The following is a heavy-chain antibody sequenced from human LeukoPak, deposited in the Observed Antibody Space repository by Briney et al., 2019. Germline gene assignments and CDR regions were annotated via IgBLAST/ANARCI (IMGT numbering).Heavy chain of an antibody. J-gene: IGHJ4*02. CDR3: ARDLPRVVAASLDY. Sequence: GGSLRLSCAASGFTFNTYSMNWVRQAPGKGLEWVSSISSNSRDIYYADSVKGRFTISRDNAKNSLHLQMNSLRAEDTAVYYCARDLPRVVAASLDYWGQGTLVTVSS. V-gene: IGHV3-21*01. CDR2: ISSNSRDI. CDR1: GFTFNTYS. D-gene: IGHD2-15*01.